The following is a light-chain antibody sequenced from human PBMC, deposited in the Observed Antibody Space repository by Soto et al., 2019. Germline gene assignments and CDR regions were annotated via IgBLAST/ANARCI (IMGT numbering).Light chain of an antibody. J-gene: IGKJ4*01. CDR2: GAF. Sequence: LTQSPDTLSLSPGERDTLSCRASQNVVSSFLAWFQQRPGQAPRLLIYGAFSRATGIPDRFSGSGSGTDFTLTINRLEPEDFAVYYCQQYDSSLAVTFAGGTKVDIK. V-gene: IGKV3-20*01. CDR3: QQYDSSLAVT. CDR1: QNVVSSF.